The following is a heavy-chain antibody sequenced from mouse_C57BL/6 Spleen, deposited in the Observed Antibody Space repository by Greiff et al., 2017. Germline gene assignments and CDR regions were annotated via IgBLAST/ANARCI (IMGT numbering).Heavy chain of an antibody. CDR2: INPNNGGT. CDR3: ARKDYYGSSYVWYFDV. V-gene: IGHV1-22*01. D-gene: IGHD1-1*01. Sequence: VQLQQSGPELVKPGASVKMSCKASGYTFTDYNMHWVKQSHGKSLEWIGYINPNNGGTSYNQKFKGKATLTVNKSSSTAYMELRSLTSEDSAVYYCARKDYYGSSYVWYFDVWGTGTTVTVSS. CDR1: GYTFTDYN. J-gene: IGHJ1*03.